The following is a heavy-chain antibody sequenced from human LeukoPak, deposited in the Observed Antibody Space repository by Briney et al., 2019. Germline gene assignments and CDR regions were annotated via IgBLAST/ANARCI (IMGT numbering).Heavy chain of an antibody. V-gene: IGHV3-64D*09. CDR1: GFTFSSYA. Sequence: GRSLRLSCSASGFTFSSYAMHWVRQAPGKGLEYVSAISSNGGSTYYADSVKGRFTISRDNFKNTLYLQMSSLRVDDTAVYYCVKTHFDHYYGLDVWGQGTTVIVSS. J-gene: IGHJ6*02. CDR2: ISSNGGST. CDR3: VKTHFDHYYGLDV.